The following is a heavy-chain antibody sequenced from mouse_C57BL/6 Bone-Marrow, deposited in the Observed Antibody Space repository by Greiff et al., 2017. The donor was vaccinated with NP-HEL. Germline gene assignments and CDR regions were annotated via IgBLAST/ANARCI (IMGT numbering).Heavy chain of an antibody. Sequence: QVQLQQSGAELVKPGASVKISCKASGYAFSSYWMNWVKQRPGKGLEWIGQIYPGDGDTNYNGKFKGKATLTADKSSSTAYMQLSSLTSEDSAVYFCARGTTVVASHYFDYWGQVTTLTVSS. CDR1: GYAFSSYW. CDR2: IYPGDGDT. CDR3: ARGTTVVASHYFDY. J-gene: IGHJ2*01. D-gene: IGHD1-1*01. V-gene: IGHV1-80*01.